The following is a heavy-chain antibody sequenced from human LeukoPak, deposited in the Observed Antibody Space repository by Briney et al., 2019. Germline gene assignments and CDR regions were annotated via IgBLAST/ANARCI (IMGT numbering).Heavy chain of an antibody. D-gene: IGHD3-22*01. CDR1: GYTFTSYG. CDR2: ISAYNGNT. V-gene: IGHV1-18*01. Sequence: ASVKVSCKAAGYTFTSYGISWVRQAPGQGLEWMGWISAYNGNTNYAQELQGRVTMTTDTSTSTAYMELSSLRSEDTAVYYCARGGPSGSFQYNWFDPWGQGTLVTVSS. J-gene: IGHJ5*02. CDR3: ARGGPSGSFQYNWFDP.